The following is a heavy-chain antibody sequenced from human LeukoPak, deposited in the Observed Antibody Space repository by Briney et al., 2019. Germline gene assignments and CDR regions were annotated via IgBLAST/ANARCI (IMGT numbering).Heavy chain of an antibody. V-gene: IGHV4-38-2*02. J-gene: IGHJ4*02. CDR1: GYSISTGYY. D-gene: IGHD5-12*01. CDR2: FYHGGST. CDR3: ARYRGGSGYHFDY. Sequence: SETLSLTCTVSGYSISTGYYWDWIRQPPGKGLEWIGTFYHGGSTYYNPSLKSRVTISVDTSKNQFSLNLTSVTAADTAVYYCARYRGGSGYHFDYWGQGTLVTVSS.